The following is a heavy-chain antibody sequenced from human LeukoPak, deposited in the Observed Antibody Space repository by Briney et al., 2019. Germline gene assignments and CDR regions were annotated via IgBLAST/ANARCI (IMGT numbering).Heavy chain of an antibody. Sequence: SETLSLTCTVSGGSISSSSYYWGWIRQPPGKGLEWIGSTYYSGSTYYNPSLKSRVTISVGTSKNQFSLKLSSVTAADTAVYYCATRLRVDYWGQGTLVTVSS. V-gene: IGHV4-39*01. CDR1: GGSISSSSYY. CDR2: TYYSGST. CDR3: ATRLRVDY. D-gene: IGHD4-17*01. J-gene: IGHJ4*02.